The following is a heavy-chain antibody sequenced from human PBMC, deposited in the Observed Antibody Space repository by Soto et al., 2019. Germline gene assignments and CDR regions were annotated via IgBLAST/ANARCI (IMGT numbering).Heavy chain of an antibody. V-gene: IGHV4-59*08. D-gene: IGHD3-16*01. CDR2: IYYSGST. Sequence: QVQLQESGPGLVKPSETLSLSCNVSGGSISGHYWSWVRQTPGQGLACIGYIYYSGSTNYNPSLKSRVTISVDTSKNHSSLRLTSVTAADTAVYYCARGHSYDLIWNYYYMDVWGKGTTVTVS. CDR3: ARGHSYDLIWNYYYMDV. J-gene: IGHJ6*03. CDR1: GGSISGHY.